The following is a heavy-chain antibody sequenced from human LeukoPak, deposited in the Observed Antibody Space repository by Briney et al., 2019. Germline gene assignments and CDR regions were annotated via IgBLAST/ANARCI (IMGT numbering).Heavy chain of an antibody. Sequence: GASVKVSCKASGYTLAAYYIHWARQAPGQGLEWMGWINPNTGDTKYAQKFQGRVTKTRDRSISTAYMELRWLRLDDTAVYYCARDGDYGTGSYYRGCIDSWGQGTPVTVSP. V-gene: IGHV1-2*02. CDR1: GYTLAAYY. D-gene: IGHD3-10*01. CDR2: INPNTGDT. J-gene: IGHJ4*02. CDR3: ARDGDYGTGSYYRGCIDS.